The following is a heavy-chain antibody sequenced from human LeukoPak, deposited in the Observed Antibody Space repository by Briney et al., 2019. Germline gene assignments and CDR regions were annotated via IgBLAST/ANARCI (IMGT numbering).Heavy chain of an antibody. CDR3: AKGGKWDVTPFDY. CDR1: GLTFSTYW. J-gene: IGHJ4*02. V-gene: IGHV3-7*03. D-gene: IGHD1-26*01. Sequence: PGGSLRLSCSASGLTFSTYWMSWVRQAPGKGLEWVANMRRDGNEIYYLDSVRGRFTISRDNAKNSLYLQVNSLRAEDTAVYYCAKGGKWDVTPFDYWGQGTLVTVSS. CDR2: MRRDGNEI.